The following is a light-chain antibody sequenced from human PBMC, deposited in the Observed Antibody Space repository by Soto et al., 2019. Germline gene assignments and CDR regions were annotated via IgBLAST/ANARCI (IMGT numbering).Light chain of an antibody. CDR1: QSVGSN. J-gene: IGKJ5*01. CDR3: QQYGSSPC. Sequence: EIVMTQSSATLSVSPGERATLSCRASQSVGSNLAWYQQKRGQTPRLLIYGVSTRATGIPARFSGSGSATEFTLTISSLQSEDFAVYYCQQYGSSPCFGQGTRLEIK. V-gene: IGKV3-15*01. CDR2: GVS.